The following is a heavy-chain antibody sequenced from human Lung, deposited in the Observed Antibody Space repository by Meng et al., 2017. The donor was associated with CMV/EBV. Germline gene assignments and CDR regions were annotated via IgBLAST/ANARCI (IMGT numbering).Heavy chain of an antibody. CDR3: ARDLRGYSGYDYPYYYYGMDV. D-gene: IGHD5-12*01. J-gene: IGHJ6*04. Sequence: SCAASGFTFSSYSMNWVRQAPGKGLEWVSSISSSSSYIYYADSVKGRFTISRDNAKNSLYLQMNSLRAEDTAVYYCARDLRGYSGYDYPYYYYGMDVWXKGTTVTVSS. V-gene: IGHV3-21*01. CDR2: ISSSSSYI. CDR1: GFTFSSYS.